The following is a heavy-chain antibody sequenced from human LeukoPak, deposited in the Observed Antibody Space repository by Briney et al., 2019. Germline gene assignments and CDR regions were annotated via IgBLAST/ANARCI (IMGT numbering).Heavy chain of an antibody. CDR1: GGTFSSYA. J-gene: IGHJ4*02. V-gene: IGHV1-69*13. CDR2: IIPIFGTA. CDR3: ARDEIIVGATKGSDY. Sequence: SVKVSCKASGGTFSSYAISWVRQAPGQGLEWMGGIIPIFGTANYAQKFQGRVAITADESTSTAYMELSSLRSEDTAVYYCARDEIIVGATKGSDYWGQGTLVTVSS. D-gene: IGHD1-26*01.